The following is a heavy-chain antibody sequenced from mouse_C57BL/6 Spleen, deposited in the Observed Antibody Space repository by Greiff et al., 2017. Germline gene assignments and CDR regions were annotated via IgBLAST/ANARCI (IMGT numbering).Heavy chain of an antibody. Sequence: VQLQESGPGMVKPSQSLSLTCTVTGYSITSGYDWHWIRHFPGNKLEWMGYISYSGSTNYNPSLKSRISITHDTSKNHFFLKLNSVTTEDTATYYCARGNFGSSLYFDYWGQGTTLTVSS. CDR3: ARGNFGSSLYFDY. D-gene: IGHD1-1*01. J-gene: IGHJ2*01. V-gene: IGHV3-1*01. CDR2: ISYSGST. CDR1: GYSITSGYD.